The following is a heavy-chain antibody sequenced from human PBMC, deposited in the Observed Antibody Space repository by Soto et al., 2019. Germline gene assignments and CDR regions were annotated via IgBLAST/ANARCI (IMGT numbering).Heavy chain of an antibody. CDR1: GYSFSNYG. CDR2: VSGYNGLT. Sequence: QVQLVQSGDEVKKSGASVKVSCKASGYSFSNYGISWVRQAPGQGLEWMGWVSGYNGLTAYAQNLQGRVTMTIDTATRTVFMELTSLRSNDTAVYYLARDEGIRGFDSWGEGTLVTFSS. D-gene: IGHD3-10*01. V-gene: IGHV1-18*04. J-gene: IGHJ4*02. CDR3: ARDEGIRGFDS.